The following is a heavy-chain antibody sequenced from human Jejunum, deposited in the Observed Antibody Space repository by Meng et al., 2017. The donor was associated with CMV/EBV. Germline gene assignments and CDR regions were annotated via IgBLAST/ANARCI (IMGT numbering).Heavy chain of an antibody. CDR3: ARRLVITASTYWYFDL. J-gene: IGHJ2*01. Sequence: SGFTFSSYAMSGVRQAPGKGLGWVSGISGSGGGTYYADSLKGRFTISRDNSKNTLYLQMNSLRAEDTAVYYCARRLVITASTYWYFDLWGRGTLVTVSS. D-gene: IGHD1-20*01. CDR1: GFTFSSYA. V-gene: IGHV3-23*01. CDR2: ISGSGGGT.